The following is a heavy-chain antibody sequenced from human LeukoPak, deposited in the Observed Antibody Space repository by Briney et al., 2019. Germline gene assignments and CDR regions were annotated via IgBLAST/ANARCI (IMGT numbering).Heavy chain of an antibody. CDR2: IYYSGST. CDR3: ATTYSSSWGYYYYGMDV. J-gene: IGHJ6*02. D-gene: IGHD6-13*01. V-gene: IGHV4-59*08. Sequence: SETLSLTCSVSGGSISSYYWSWIRQPPGKGLEWIGYIYYSGSTNYNPSLKSRVTISVDTSKNQFSPKLSSVTAADTAMYYCATTYSSSWGYYYYGMDVWGQGTTVTVSS. CDR1: GGSISSYY.